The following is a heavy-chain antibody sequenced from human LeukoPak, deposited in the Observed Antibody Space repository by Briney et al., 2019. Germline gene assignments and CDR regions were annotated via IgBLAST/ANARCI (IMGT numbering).Heavy chain of an antibody. V-gene: IGHV3-21*01. D-gene: IGHD3-3*01. CDR3: ARDPHKYYDFWSGYSFHWYFDL. Sequence: PGGSLRLSCAASGFTFSSYSMKWVRPAPGKGLEGVSSISSSSSYIYYADSVKGRFTNSRDNAKNSLYLQMNRLKAQDTAVYYCARDPHKYYDFWSGYSFHWYFDLWGGGTLVTVSS. CDR1: GFTFSSYS. CDR2: ISSSSSYI. J-gene: IGHJ2*01.